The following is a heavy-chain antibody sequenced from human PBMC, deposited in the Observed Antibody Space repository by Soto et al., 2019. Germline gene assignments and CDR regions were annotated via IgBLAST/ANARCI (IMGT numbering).Heavy chain of an antibody. CDR2: INHSGST. D-gene: IGHD2-15*01. V-gene: IGHV4-34*01. CDR1: GGSFTGYY. CDR3: ASVVVVAAFAST. Sequence: PSETLSLTCAVYGGSFTGYYWSWIRQPPGKGLEWIGEINHSGSTNYNPSLKSRVTISVDTSKNQLSLKLSSVTAADTAVYYCASVVVVAAFASTWGQGTLVTVSS. J-gene: IGHJ5*02.